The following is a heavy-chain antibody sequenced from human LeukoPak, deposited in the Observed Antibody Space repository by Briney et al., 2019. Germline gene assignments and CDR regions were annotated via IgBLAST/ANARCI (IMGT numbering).Heavy chain of an antibody. V-gene: IGHV3-69-1*02. CDR1: GFTFSDYD. CDR2: ISGLSTHI. Sequence: GGSLRLSCSASGFTFSDYDMNWVRQAPGKGLEWVSSISGLSTHIYYGDSVKGRFSISRDNAKNSVYLKMNSLGVEDTAIYYCGRAFPPLRTSSAGDLWGQGILVTVSS. CDR3: GRAFPPLRTSSAGDL. D-gene: IGHD3-16*01. J-gene: IGHJ4*02.